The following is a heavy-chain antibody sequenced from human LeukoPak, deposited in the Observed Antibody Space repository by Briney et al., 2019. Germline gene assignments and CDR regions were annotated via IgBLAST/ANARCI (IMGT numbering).Heavy chain of an antibody. CDR1: GFTFSSYS. V-gene: IGHV4-34*01. D-gene: IGHD6-19*01. CDR2: INHSGST. Sequence: PGGSLRLSCAASGFTFSSYSMNWVRQAPGKGLEWIGEINHSGSTNYNPSLKSRVTISVDTSKNQFSLKLSSVTAADTAVYYCARGRQWLKTKYYFDYWGQGTLVTVSS. J-gene: IGHJ4*02. CDR3: ARGRQWLKTKYYFDY.